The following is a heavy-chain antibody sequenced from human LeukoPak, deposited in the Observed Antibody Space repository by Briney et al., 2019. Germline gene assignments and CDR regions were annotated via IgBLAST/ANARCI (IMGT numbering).Heavy chain of an antibody. CDR1: GGSISSYY. V-gene: IGHV4-59*01. J-gene: IGHJ1*01. D-gene: IGHD5-24*01. CDR3: ARDSRDGREEYFQH. Sequence: LETLSLTCTVSGGSISSYYWSWIRQPPGKGLEWIGYIYYSGSTNYNPSLKSRVTISVDTSKNQFSLKLSSVTAADTAVYYCARDSRDGREEYFQHWGQGTLVTVSS. CDR2: IYYSGST.